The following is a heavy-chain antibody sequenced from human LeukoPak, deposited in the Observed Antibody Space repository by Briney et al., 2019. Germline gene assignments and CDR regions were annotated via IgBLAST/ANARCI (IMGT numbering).Heavy chain of an antibody. J-gene: IGHJ4*02. CDR3: ARDYCSSTSCLFDY. CDR1: NYTFASYG. V-gene: IGHV1-18*01. CDR2: ISPYDGNT. D-gene: IGHD2-2*01. Sequence: ASVKVSCKASNYTFASYGLSWVRQAPGQGLQWVGWISPYDGNTDYAQRFQARVTMTIDRATRTVYMDLKRLRLDDTAVYYCARDYCSSTSCLFDYWGQGTLVTVSS.